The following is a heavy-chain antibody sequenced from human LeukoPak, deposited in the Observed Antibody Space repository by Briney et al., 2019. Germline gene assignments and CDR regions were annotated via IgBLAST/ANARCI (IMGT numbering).Heavy chain of an antibody. CDR2: INHSGST. V-gene: IGHV4-34*01. J-gene: IGHJ4*02. CDR1: GGSFSGYY. D-gene: IGHD6-6*01. Sequence: SETLSLTCAVYGGSFSGYYWSWIRQPPGKGLEWIGEINHSGSTNYNSSLKSRVTISVDTSKNQFSLKLSSVTAADTAVYYCARGRLATWYSSSSFCFDYWGQGTLVTVSS. CDR3: ARGRLATWYSSSSFCFDY.